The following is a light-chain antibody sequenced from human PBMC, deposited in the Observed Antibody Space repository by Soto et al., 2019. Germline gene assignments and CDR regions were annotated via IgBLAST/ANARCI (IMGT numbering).Light chain of an antibody. CDR3: MQALQTPFT. V-gene: IGKV2-28*01. CDR2: LGS. J-gene: IGKJ3*01. CDR1: QSLLHSNGYNY. Sequence: EILMTQSPLSLPVTPGEPASISCGSSQSLLHSNGYNYLDWYLQKPGQSPQLLIYLGSNRASGVPDRFSGSGSGTDFTLTISRVEAEDVGVYYCMQALQTPFTFGPGTKVDIK.